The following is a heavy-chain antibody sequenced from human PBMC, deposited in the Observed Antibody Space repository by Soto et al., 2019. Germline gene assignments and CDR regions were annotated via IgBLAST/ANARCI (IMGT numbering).Heavy chain of an antibody. CDR2: ISSSGTYI. Sequence: PSETLSLSCAASGFSFSGYNMNWVRQAPGKGLEWVSFISSSGTYIYYADSLKGRFTISRDNAKNSVNLQMNSLRAEDTAIYYCARDVGGSYPAYFDYWGQGTLVTVSS. J-gene: IGHJ4*02. V-gene: IGHV3-21*01. D-gene: IGHD1-26*01. CDR1: GFSFSGYN. CDR3: ARDVGGSYPAYFDY.